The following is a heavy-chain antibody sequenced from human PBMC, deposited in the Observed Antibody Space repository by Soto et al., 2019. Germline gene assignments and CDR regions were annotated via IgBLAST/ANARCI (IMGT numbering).Heavy chain of an antibody. CDR1: GFTFSSYA. D-gene: IGHD2-21*01. J-gene: IGHJ3*02. CDR2: ISSNGDST. V-gene: IGHV3-64*01. Sequence: EVQLVESGGGLVQPGGPLRLSCVASGFTFSSYAMHWVRQAPGKGLEYVSAISSNGDSTYYANSVKGRFTISRDNSKNTLYLQMGSLRAEDMAVYYCARRDRAFDICGQGRMVTVSS. CDR3: ARRDRAFDI.